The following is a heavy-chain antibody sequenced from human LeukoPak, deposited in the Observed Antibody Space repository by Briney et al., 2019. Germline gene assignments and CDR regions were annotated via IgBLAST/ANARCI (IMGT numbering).Heavy chain of an antibody. CDR3: ARDAEGYSYSYFDY. V-gene: IGHV4-39*07. D-gene: IGHD5-18*01. J-gene: IGHJ4*02. Sequence: SETPSLTCTVSGGSISSSSYYWGWIRQPPGKGLEWIGSIYYSGSTYYNPSLKSRVTISVDTSKNQFSLKLSSVTAADTAVYYCARDAEGYSYSYFDYWGQGTLVTVSS. CDR1: GGSISSSSYY. CDR2: IYYSGST.